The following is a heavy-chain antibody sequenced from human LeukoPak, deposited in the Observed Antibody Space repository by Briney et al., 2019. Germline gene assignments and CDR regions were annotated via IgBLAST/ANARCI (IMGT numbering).Heavy chain of an antibody. Sequence: SETLSLTCTVSGGSISSYYWSWIRQPPGKGLEWIGYIYYSGSTNYNPSLKSRVTISVDTSKNQFSLKLSSVTAAVTAVYYCARFDSSGYYYGDTKPNDAFDIWGQGTMVTVSS. CDR3: ARFDSSGYYYGDTKPNDAFDI. CDR1: GGSISSYY. CDR2: IYYSGST. J-gene: IGHJ3*02. V-gene: IGHV4-59*01. D-gene: IGHD3-22*01.